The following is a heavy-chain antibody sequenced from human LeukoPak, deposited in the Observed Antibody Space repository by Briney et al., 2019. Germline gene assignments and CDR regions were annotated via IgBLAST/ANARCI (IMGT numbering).Heavy chain of an antibody. CDR2: IKEDGSEK. D-gene: IGHD6-19*01. CDR1: GFTFSTHW. CDR3: AKDDSSGWTIYYFDY. J-gene: IGHJ4*02. V-gene: IGHV3-7*03. Sequence: GSLRLSCTASGFTFSTHWMTWVRQPPGKGLEWVANIKEDGSEKYYVASVKGRFTISRDNAKNSLYLQMNSLRAEDTAVYYCAKDDSSGWTIYYFDYWGQGTLVTVSS.